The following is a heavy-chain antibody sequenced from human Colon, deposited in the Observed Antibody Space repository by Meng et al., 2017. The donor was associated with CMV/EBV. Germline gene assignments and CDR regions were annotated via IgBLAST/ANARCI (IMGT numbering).Heavy chain of an antibody. Sequence: QVALQQWGAGLLKPSGTRSLTCAVYGGSFSGYYWSWIRQPPGKGLEWMGEINHSGSTNYNPSLKSRVTISVDTSKNQFSLKLSSVTAADTAVYYCARKWELGAFDIWGQGTMVTVSS. CDR3: ARKWELGAFDI. CDR1: GGSFSGYY. D-gene: IGHD1-26*01. J-gene: IGHJ3*02. V-gene: IGHV4-34*01. CDR2: INHSGST.